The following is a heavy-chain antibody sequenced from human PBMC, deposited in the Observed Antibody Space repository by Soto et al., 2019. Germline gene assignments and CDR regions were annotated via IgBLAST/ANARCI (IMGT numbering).Heavy chain of an antibody. CDR2: IIPIYGTA. Sequence: QVQLVQSGAEVKKPGSSVKVSCKASGGTFSSFTISWVRQAPGQGLEWMGGIIPIYGTANYAQKFQGRVTITAAASTRTAYMELSSLRSEDTAVSYCAKDRRADCESCYYFAMDVWGQGTTVTVSS. V-gene: IGHV1-69*01. CDR3: AKDRRADCESCYYFAMDV. CDR1: GGTFSSFT. D-gene: IGHD2-21*01. J-gene: IGHJ6*02.